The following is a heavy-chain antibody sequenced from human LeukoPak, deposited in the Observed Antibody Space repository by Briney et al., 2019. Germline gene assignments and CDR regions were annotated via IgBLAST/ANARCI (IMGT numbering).Heavy chain of an antibody. CDR3: ARPWLY. Sequence: SETLSLTCTVSGGSISNYYWSWIRQSPGKGLEWIGYIYYSGSTNYNPSLKSRVMMSVDASKNQFSLRLTSVTAADSAVYYGARPWLYWGQGILVTVSS. V-gene: IGHV4-59*01. CDR2: IYYSGST. D-gene: IGHD5-12*01. CDR1: GGSISNYY. J-gene: IGHJ4*02.